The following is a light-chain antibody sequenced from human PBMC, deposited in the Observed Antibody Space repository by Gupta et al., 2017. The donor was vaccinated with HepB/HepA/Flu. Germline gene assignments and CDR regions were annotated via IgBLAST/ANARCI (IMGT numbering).Light chain of an antibody. V-gene: IGLV2-14*03. CDR2: DVS. J-gene: IGLJ1*01. CDR1: SNDIGDYDY. CDR3: SSYTRVNNLEV. Sequence: QSALTQPASVSGSPGQSITISCTGTSNDIGDYDYVSWYQQHPGKAPNLMIYDVSIRPSGVATRFSASKYGNTAALTISGLQAEDEADYYCSSYTRVNNLEVFGTGTKVTVL.